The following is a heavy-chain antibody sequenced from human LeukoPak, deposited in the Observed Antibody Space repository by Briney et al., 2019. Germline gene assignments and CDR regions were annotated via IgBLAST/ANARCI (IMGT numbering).Heavy chain of an antibody. CDR2: ISSSSSYI. Sequence: PGGSLRLSCAASGFTFSSYSMNWVRQAPGKGLEWVSSISSSSSYIYYADSVKGRFTISRDNAKNSLYLQMNSLRAEDTAVYYCARDRPVYCTSTICYNVVDYWGQGTLVTVSS. CDR3: ARDRPVYCTSTICYNVVDY. J-gene: IGHJ4*02. V-gene: IGHV3-21*01. D-gene: IGHD2-2*02. CDR1: GFTFSSYS.